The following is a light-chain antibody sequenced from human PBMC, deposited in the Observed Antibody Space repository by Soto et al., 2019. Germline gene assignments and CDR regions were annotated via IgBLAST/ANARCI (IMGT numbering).Light chain of an antibody. CDR1: QSISAK. J-gene: IGKJ4*01. V-gene: IGKV1-5*01. Sequence: DIQMTQSPCTLSASVGDRVTITCRASQSISAKLAWYQQKPGKPPKVLIHDASNLESGVPSRFSGSGSGTEFTLAVSSLQPDDFATYYCQQYFDYSVTFGGGTKVDIK. CDR3: QQYFDYSVT. CDR2: DAS.